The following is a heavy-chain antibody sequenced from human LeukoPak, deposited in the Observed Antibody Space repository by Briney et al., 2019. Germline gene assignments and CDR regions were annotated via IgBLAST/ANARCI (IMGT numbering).Heavy chain of an antibody. D-gene: IGHD3-9*01. V-gene: IGHV1-2*02. CDR1: GYTFTGYY. CDR2: INPNSGGT. J-gene: IGHJ5*02. Sequence: ASVKVSCKASGYTFTGYYMHWVRQAPGQGLEWMGWINPNSGGTNYAQRFQGRVTMTRDTSISTAYMELSRLRSDETAVYYCARGYYDILTGSLDWFDPWGQGTLVTVSS. CDR3: ARGYYDILTGSLDWFDP.